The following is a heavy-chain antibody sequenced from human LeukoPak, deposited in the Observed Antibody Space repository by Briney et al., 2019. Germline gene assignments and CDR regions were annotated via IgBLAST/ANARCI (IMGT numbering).Heavy chain of an antibody. Sequence: TGGSLRLSCAASGFTFSSYGMHWVRQAPGKGLEWVAFIRYDGSNKYYADSVKGRFTISRDNAKNTLFLQMNSLRAEDTAVYYCARAPLAAAGTASGYWGQGTLVTVSS. CDR1: GFTFSSYG. V-gene: IGHV3-30*02. CDR3: ARAPLAAAGTASGY. CDR2: IRYDGSNK. J-gene: IGHJ4*02. D-gene: IGHD6-13*01.